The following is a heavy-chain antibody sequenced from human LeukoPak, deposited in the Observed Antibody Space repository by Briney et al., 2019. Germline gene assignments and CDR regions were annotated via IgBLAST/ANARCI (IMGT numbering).Heavy chain of an antibody. CDR1: GYTFTGYY. CDR2: INPNSGGT. D-gene: IGHD3-3*01. J-gene: IGHJ4*02. CDR3: ARDGISRSDFWSGFIRENYFDY. Sequence: ASVKVSCXASGYTFTGYYMHWVRRAPGQGLEWMGWINPNSGGTNYAQKFQGRVTMTRDASISTAYMELSRLSSDDTAVYYCARDGISRSDFWSGFIRENYFDYWGQGTLVTVSS. V-gene: IGHV1-2*02.